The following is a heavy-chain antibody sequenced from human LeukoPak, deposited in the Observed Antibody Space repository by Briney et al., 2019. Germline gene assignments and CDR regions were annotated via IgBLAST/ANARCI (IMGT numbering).Heavy chain of an antibody. Sequence: SGGSLRLSCAASGFTFSSYGMHWVRQAPGKGLEWVAFIRYDGSNKYYADSVKGRFTISRDNAKNSLYLQMNSLRAEDTAVYYCAREYTWEQLVGLADYWGQGTLVTVSS. CDR1: GFTFSSYG. CDR2: IRYDGSNK. J-gene: IGHJ4*02. V-gene: IGHV3-30*02. CDR3: AREYTWEQLVGLADY. D-gene: IGHD6-13*01.